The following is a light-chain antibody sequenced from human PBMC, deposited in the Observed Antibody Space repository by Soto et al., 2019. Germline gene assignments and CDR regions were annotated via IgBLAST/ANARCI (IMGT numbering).Light chain of an antibody. J-gene: IGKJ1*01. V-gene: IGKV1-5*03. Sequence: DTQMTQSHSTLSGSVADRVTITCRASQTISSWLAWYQQKPGNAPKLLIYKASTLKSGVPSRFSGSGSGTEFTLTISSLQPDDFATYYCQHYHSYSEAFGQGTKV. CDR1: QTISSW. CDR2: KAS. CDR3: QHYHSYSEA.